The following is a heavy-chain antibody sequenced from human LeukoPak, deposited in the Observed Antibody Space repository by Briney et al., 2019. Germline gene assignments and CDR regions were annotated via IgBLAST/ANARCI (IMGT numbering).Heavy chain of an antibody. CDR1: GGSISSSSYY. CDR2: IYYSGST. V-gene: IGHV4-39*01. J-gene: IGHJ6*03. CDR3: ATYYYDSSGYYTSYYYYYYMDV. D-gene: IGHD3-22*01. Sequence: PSETLSLTCTVSGGSISSSSYYWGWIRQPPGKGLESIGSIYYSGSTYYNPSLKSRVTISVDTSKNQFSLKLSSVTAADTAVYYCATYYYDSSGYYTSYYYYYYMDVWGKGTTVTVSS.